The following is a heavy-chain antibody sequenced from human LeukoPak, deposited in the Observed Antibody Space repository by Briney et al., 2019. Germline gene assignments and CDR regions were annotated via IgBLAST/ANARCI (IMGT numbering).Heavy chain of an antibody. CDR1: GFTFSSYS. J-gene: IGHJ3*02. Sequence: PGGSLRLSCPASGFTFSSYSMNWVRQAPGKGLEWVSFISSSGDYTYYADPLKGRFTIARDNAKNSLYLQMNRLRAEDTAVYYCARGMSEWFDAFDIWGQGTMVTVSS. V-gene: IGHV3-21*01. CDR3: ARGMSEWFDAFDI. D-gene: IGHD3-3*01. CDR2: ISSSGDYT.